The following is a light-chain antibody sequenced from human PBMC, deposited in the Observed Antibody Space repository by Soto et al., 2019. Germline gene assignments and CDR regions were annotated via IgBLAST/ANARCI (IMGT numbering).Light chain of an antibody. V-gene: IGKV3-20*01. Sequence: DIVLTQSPDTLSLSPGDRATLSCGASQSISDTYLAWYQQKPGQAPRLLIYAASTRATGIPDRFSGSGSGADFTLTISRLEPEDFAVYYCQLYGSSPLFTFGPGTRVDIK. J-gene: IGKJ3*01. CDR1: QSISDTY. CDR3: QLYGSSPLFT. CDR2: AAS.